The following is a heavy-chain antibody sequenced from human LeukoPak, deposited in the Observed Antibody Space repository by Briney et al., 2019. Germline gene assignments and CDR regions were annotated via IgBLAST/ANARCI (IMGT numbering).Heavy chain of an antibody. D-gene: IGHD2-2*01. Sequence: PSETLSLTCTVSGGSISSYYWSWIRQPAGKGLEWIGRIYTSGSTNYNPSLKSRVTMSVDTSKNQFSLRLSSVTAADTAVYYCARGAVVENYYYYYMDVWGKGTTVAVSS. J-gene: IGHJ6*03. CDR2: IYTSGST. V-gene: IGHV4-4*07. CDR3: ARGAVVENYYYYYMDV. CDR1: GGSISSYY.